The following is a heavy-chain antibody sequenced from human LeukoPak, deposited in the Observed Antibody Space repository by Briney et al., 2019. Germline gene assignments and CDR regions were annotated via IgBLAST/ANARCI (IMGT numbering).Heavy chain of an antibody. CDR1: GXSISSYY. V-gene: IGHV4-59*01. Sequence: PSETLSLTCTVSGXSISSYYWSWIRQPPGKGLEWIGYIYYSGSTNYNPSLKSRVTISVDTSKNQFSLKLSSVTAADTAVYYCARRAYSSNSMDVWGQGTTVTVSS. CDR3: ARRAYSSNSMDV. J-gene: IGHJ6*02. CDR2: IYYSGST. D-gene: IGHD6-13*01.